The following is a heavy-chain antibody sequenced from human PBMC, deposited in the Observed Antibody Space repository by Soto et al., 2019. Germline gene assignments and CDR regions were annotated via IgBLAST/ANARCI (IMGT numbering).Heavy chain of an antibody. Sequence: QVQLVGSGGGVVQPGRSLRLSCGASGFTFSSHGMHWVRQAPGKGLEWLAVISYDGNNKYYADSVKGRFTISRDNSKNTLYLQMNSLRAEDTAVYYCAKDHLPTTITTPWFDPWGQGTLVTVSS. CDR2: ISYDGNNK. CDR3: AKDHLPTTITTPWFDP. V-gene: IGHV3-30*18. D-gene: IGHD4-17*01. J-gene: IGHJ5*02. CDR1: GFTFSSHG.